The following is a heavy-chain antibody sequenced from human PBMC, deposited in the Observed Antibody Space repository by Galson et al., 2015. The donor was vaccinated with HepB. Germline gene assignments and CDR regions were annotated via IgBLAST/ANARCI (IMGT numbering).Heavy chain of an antibody. D-gene: IGHD3-9*01. Sequence: SLRLSCAASGFIFRSYSMNWVRQAPGKGLEWVSTIGGSSNYIYYADSVKGRFTISRDNAKNSLFLQLNNLRDEDTAVYYCARDYFGWSGGSNWFDSWGQGTLVTVSS. CDR1: GFIFRSYS. V-gene: IGHV3-21*01. CDR2: IGGSSNYI. J-gene: IGHJ5*01. CDR3: ARDYFGWSGGSNWFDS.